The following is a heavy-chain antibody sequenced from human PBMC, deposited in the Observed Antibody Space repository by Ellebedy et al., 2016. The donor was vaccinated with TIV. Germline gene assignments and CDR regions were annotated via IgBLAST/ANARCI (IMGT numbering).Heavy chain of an antibody. J-gene: IGHJ4*02. D-gene: IGHD6-19*01. Sequence: GGSLRLSXAASGFTFSSYWMSWVRQAPGKGLEWVANIKQDGSEKYYVDSVKGRFTISRDNAKNSLYLQMNSLRAEDTAVYYCARDRSRYSSGWRERAKGNYWGQGTLVTVSS. V-gene: IGHV3-7*04. CDR3: ARDRSRYSSGWRERAKGNY. CDR1: GFTFSSYW. CDR2: IKQDGSEK.